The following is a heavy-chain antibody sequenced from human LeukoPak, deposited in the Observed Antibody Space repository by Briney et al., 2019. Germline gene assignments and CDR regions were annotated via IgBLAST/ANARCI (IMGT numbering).Heavy chain of an antibody. CDR1: GGSISSSRSY. J-gene: IGHJ6*03. V-gene: IGHV4-39*01. Sequence: SETLSLTCSVPGGSISSSRSYWGWIRQTPGKGLEWVGSIYYNGDTYYNPSFKSRVSMSVDTAKNQISLILTSVTAADTAVYYCARAVVRGIIITAYYYMDVWGKGTTVTISS. CDR2: IYYNGDT. D-gene: IGHD3-10*01. CDR3: ARAVVRGIIITAYYYMDV.